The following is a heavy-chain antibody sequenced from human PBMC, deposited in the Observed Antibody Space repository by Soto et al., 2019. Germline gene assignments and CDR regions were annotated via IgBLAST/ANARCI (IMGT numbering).Heavy chain of an antibody. J-gene: IGHJ4*02. CDR3: AKEVHCGGGSCSWSEGFDY. V-gene: IGHV3-30*18. D-gene: IGHD2-15*01. CDR2: ISYEGSHT. Sequence: QVQLVESGGGVVQPGRSLRLSCAASGFIFSSYGMHWVRQAPGKGLEWVAVISYEGSHTYYADSVKGRFTITRDNSKNTLDLQMNSLRPEDTAVYYCAKEVHCGGGSCSWSEGFDYWGQGTLLTVSS. CDR1: GFIFSSYG.